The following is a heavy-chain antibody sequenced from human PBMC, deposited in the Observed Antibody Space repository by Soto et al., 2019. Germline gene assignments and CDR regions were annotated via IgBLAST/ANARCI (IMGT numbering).Heavy chain of an antibody. J-gene: IGHJ1*01. CDR2: IKQDGSEK. Sequence: ESGGGLVQPGGSLRLSCAASGFTFSSYWMSWVRQAPGKGLEWVANIKQDGSEKYYVDSVKGRFTISRDNAKNSLYLQMNSLRAEDTAVYYCARDSNCSSTSCYAVTYFQHWGQGTLVTVSS. D-gene: IGHD2-2*01. CDR1: GFTFSSYW. CDR3: ARDSNCSSTSCYAVTYFQH. V-gene: IGHV3-7*01.